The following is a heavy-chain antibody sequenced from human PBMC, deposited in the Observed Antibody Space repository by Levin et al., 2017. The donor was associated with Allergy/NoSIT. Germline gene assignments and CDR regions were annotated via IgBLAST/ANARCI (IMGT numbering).Heavy chain of an antibody. CDR3: ATNLGYCSSTSCYGYFDY. J-gene: IGHJ4*02. CDR2: IYHSGST. CDR1: GYSISSGYY. V-gene: IGHV4-38-2*01. D-gene: IGHD2-2*01. Sequence: SSETLSLTCAVSGYSISSGYYWGWIRQPPGKGLEWIGSIYHSGSTYYNPSLKSRVTISVDTSKNQFSLKLSSVTAADTAVYYCATNLGYCSSTSCYGYFDYWGQGTLVTVSS.